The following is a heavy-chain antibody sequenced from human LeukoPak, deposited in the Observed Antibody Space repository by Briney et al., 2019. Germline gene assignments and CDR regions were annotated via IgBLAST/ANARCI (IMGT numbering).Heavy chain of an antibody. V-gene: IGHV4-34*01. CDR3: ARADGAYFPYYFDY. Sequence: SETLSLTCAVYGGSFSGYYWSWIRQPPGKGLEWIGEINHSGSTNYNPSLKTRATISIDTSKNQFSLNLTSVSAADSAVYYCARADGAYFPYYFDYWGQGALVTVSS. CDR2: INHSGST. D-gene: IGHD2/OR15-2a*01. CDR1: GGSFSGYY. J-gene: IGHJ4*02.